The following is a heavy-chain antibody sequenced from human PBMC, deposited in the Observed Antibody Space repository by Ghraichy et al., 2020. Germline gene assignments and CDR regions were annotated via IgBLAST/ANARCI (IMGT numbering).Heavy chain of an antibody. CDR1: GYTFTSYG. Sequence: ASVKVSCKASGYTFTSYGISWVRQAPGQGLEWMGWISAYNGNTNYAQKLQGRVTMTTDTSTSTAYMELRSLRSDDTAVYYCAKAYGDYGVYGMDVWGQGTTVTVSS. CDR2: ISAYNGNT. D-gene: IGHD4-17*01. CDR3: AKAYGDYGVYGMDV. J-gene: IGHJ6*02. V-gene: IGHV1-18*04.